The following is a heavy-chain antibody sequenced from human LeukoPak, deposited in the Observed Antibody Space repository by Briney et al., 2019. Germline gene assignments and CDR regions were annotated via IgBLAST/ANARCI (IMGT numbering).Heavy chain of an antibody. Sequence: PGGSLRLSCAASGFTFSSYWMHWVRQAPGKGLVWVSRINSDGSSTSYADSVKGRFTISRDNAKNTLYLQTNSLRAENTAVYYCAGAPILTGYSDYFGYWGQGTLVTVSS. V-gene: IGHV3-74*01. D-gene: IGHD3-9*01. CDR3: AGAPILTGYSDYFGY. J-gene: IGHJ4*02. CDR2: INSDGSST. CDR1: GFTFSSYW.